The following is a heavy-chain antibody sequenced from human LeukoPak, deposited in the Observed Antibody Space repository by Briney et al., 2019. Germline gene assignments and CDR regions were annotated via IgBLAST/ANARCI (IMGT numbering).Heavy chain of an antibody. CDR2: IRSKANNYAT. V-gene: IGHV3-73*01. CDR3: TMKDGDGYTRPFDY. CDR1: GFTFSDSA. J-gene: IGHJ4*02. Sequence: GGSLRLSCAASGFTFSDSAVHWVRQASGKGLEWVGRIRSKANNYATAYGASVKGRFTISRDDSTNTAYLQMNSLKTGDTAVYYCTMKDGDGYTRPFDYWGQGTLVTVSS. D-gene: IGHD5-24*01.